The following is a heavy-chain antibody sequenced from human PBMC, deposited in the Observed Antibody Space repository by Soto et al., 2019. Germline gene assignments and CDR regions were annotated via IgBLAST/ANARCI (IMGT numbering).Heavy chain of an antibody. CDR1: GFSFSSYA. CDR2: ISAGGDNT. J-gene: IGHJ4*02. V-gene: IGHV3-23*01. Sequence: EVQLLESGGSLKQPGGSLRLSCAASGFSFSSYAMSWVRQAPGKGLEWVSSISAGGDNTYYADSVKGRFTITRDNSENTLYLQMNSPRAADTAVYYCAKDHGYAGGWHTPYYFDSWGQGTLVTVSS. D-gene: IGHD6-19*01. CDR3: AKDHGYAGGWHTPYYFDS.